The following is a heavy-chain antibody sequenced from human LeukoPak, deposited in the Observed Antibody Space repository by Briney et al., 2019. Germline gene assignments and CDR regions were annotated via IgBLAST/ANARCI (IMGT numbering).Heavy chain of an antibody. Sequence: TSETLSLTCTVSGGSISSGRYYWSWIRQPAGKGLEWIGRIYTSGSTNYNPSLKSRVTISVDTSKNQFSLKLSSVTAADTAVYYCARAVEYCGGDCSTFDYWGQGTLVTVSS. V-gene: IGHV4-61*02. CDR2: IYTSGST. D-gene: IGHD2-21*02. CDR3: ARAVEYCGGDCSTFDY. CDR1: GGSISSGRYY. J-gene: IGHJ4*02.